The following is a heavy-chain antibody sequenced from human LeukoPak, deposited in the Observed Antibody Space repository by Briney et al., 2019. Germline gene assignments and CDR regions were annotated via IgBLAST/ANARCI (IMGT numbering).Heavy chain of an antibody. V-gene: IGHV2-5*02. Sequence: SGPTLVKPPQTLTLTYTLSGFSLITSGVGVGWIRQPPRKALEWLALTYWDDDKRYSPSLKTRLTVTKDTSKNQAALTMTNMDPVDTATYYCAHRQHNGVAFDYWGQGTLVTVSS. J-gene: IGHJ4*02. CDR1: GFSLITSGVG. D-gene: IGHD2-8*01. CDR3: AHRQHNGVAFDY. CDR2: TYWDDDK.